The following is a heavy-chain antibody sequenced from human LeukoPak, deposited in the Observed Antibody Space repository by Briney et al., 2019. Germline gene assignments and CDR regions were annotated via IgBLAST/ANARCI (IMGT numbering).Heavy chain of an antibody. CDR3: TRDSGTYNWLDP. D-gene: IGHD1-26*01. Sequence: GGSLRLSCAASGFTFSDSSIHWVRQASGKGLEWIGLMEKELNGYATAYAASVRGRFTISRDDSQNTAYLQMDSLKTEDTALYYCTRDSGTYNWLDPWGQGALVTVSS. V-gene: IGHV3-73*01. CDR2: MEKELNGYAT. CDR1: GFTFSDSS. J-gene: IGHJ5*02.